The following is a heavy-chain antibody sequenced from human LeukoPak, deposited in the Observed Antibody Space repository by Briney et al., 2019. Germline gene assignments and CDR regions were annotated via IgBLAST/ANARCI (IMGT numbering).Heavy chain of an antibody. V-gene: IGHV4-31*11. CDR3: ARGGDYYDSSAPFDY. CDR2: IYYSGST. D-gene: IGHD3-22*01. Sequence: SETLSLTCAVSGGSISSSNWWSWVRQHPGKGLEWIGYIYYSGSTYYNPSLKSRVTISVDTSKNQFSLKLSSVTAADTAVYYCARGGDYYDSSAPFDYWGQGTLVTVSS. J-gene: IGHJ4*02. CDR1: GGSISSSNW.